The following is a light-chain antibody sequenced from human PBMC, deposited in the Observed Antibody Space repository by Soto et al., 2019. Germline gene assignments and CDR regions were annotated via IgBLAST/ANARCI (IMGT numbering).Light chain of an antibody. CDR2: DAS. Sequence: DIPMTQSPSTLSASVGDRVTITCRASQSISSWLAWYQQKPGKAPKLLIYDASSLESGVTSRFSGSGSGTEVTLTISSLQPDDFATYYCQQYNSYSYSFGQGTKLEIK. V-gene: IGKV1-5*01. J-gene: IGKJ2*01. CDR3: QQYNSYSYS. CDR1: QSISSW.